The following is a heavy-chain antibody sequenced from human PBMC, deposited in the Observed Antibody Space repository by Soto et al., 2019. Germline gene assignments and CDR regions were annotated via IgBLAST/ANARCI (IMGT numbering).Heavy chain of an antibody. V-gene: IGHV2-5*01. CDR3: AHIPVAGTWYFDL. CDR2: IYFNDDK. CDR1: GFSLSSSGVG. Sequence: QITLKESAPALVQPTQTLTLTCSFSGFSLSSSGVGVGWIRQPPGKALEWLALIYFNDDKRYSPSLKTRHTISKDTSKHQVVLTMTNVDPVDTATYFCAHIPVAGTWYFDLWGRGTLVTVSS. D-gene: IGHD6-19*01. J-gene: IGHJ2*01.